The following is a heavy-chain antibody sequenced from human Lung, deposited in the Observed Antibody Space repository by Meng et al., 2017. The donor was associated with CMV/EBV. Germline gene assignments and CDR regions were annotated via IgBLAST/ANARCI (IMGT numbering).Heavy chain of an antibody. CDR2: ISGDSVTT. CDR3: AKDLGYCSRTCTRAFAI. J-gene: IGHJ3*02. CDR1: GFTFGDYA. D-gene: IGHD2-2*01. V-gene: IGHV3-23*01. Sequence: GESLKISYAASGFTFGDYAMSWVRQAPGKGPEWVSAISGDSVTTNYADSVKGRFTISRDNSRNTLDLQMNSLRAEDTAVYYCAKDLGYCSRTCTRAFAIWGQGKXV.